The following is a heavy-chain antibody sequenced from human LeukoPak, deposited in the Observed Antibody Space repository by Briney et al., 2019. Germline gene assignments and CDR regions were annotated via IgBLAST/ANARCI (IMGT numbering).Heavy chain of an antibody. Sequence: GGSLRLSCAASGFTISSNYMSWVRQAPGKGLEWVSVIYSGGRTYYADSVKGRFTISRDNSKNTVYLQMNSLRVEDTAVYYCARLYDSSGYLFDYWGQGTLVTVSS. V-gene: IGHV3-53*01. CDR1: GFTISSNY. J-gene: IGHJ4*02. CDR3: ARLYDSSGYLFDY. CDR2: IYSGGRT. D-gene: IGHD3-22*01.